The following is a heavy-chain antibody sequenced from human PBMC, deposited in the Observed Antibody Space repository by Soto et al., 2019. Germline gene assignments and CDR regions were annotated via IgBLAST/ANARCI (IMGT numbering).Heavy chain of an antibody. Sequence: GGSLRLSCAASGFTFSSYAMHWVRQAPGKGLEWVAVISYDGSNKYYADSVKGRFTISRDNSKNTLYLRMNSLRAEDTAVYYCARPIAVAGIDYWGQGTLVTVSS. CDR2: ISYDGSNK. V-gene: IGHV3-30-3*01. J-gene: IGHJ4*02. CDR1: GFTFSSYA. D-gene: IGHD6-19*01. CDR3: ARPIAVAGIDY.